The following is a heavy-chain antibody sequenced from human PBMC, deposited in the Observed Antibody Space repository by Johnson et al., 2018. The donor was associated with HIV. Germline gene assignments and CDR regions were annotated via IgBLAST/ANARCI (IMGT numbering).Heavy chain of an antibody. V-gene: IGHV3-11*04. Sequence: VQVVESGGGLVKPGGSLRLSCAASGFTFSDYYMSWIRQAPGKGLEWVSYISSSGSTIYYADSVKGRFTISRDNAKNSLYLQMNSLRAEDTAVYYGARESRAGLELRGHAFDIWGQGTMGTVSS. J-gene: IGHJ3*02. D-gene: IGHD1-7*01. CDR3: ARESRAGLELRGHAFDI. CDR1: GFTFSDYY. CDR2: ISSSGSTI.